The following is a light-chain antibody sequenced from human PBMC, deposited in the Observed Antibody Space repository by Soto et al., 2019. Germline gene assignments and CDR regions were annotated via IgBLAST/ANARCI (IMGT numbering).Light chain of an antibody. V-gene: IGKV3-20*01. J-gene: IGKJ1*01. CDR2: GAS. Sequence: EVVLTQSPGILSLSPGERATLSCRASQTINGNYLAWYQQRPGQAPRLLISGASERATGVPDKFSGSGSGTEFTLTISRLGPEDSGVYYCQQYNAPHWPFGQGTKVEI. CDR3: QQYNAPHWP. CDR1: QTINGNY.